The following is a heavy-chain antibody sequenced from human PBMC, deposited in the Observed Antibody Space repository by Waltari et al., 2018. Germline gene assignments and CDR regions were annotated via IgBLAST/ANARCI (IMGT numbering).Heavy chain of an antibody. CDR3: AGDSRLSGKFN. D-gene: IGHD5-12*01. V-gene: IGHV4-39*07. Sequence: QLQLQESGPGLVKPSETLSLTCTVSGGSISSSSYYWGWIRQPPGKGLEWIGSIYYSGSTYYNPSLKSRVTISVDTSKNQFSLKLSSVTAADTAVYYCAGDSRLSGKFNWGQGTLVTVSS. J-gene: IGHJ4*02. CDR1: GGSISSSSYY. CDR2: IYYSGST.